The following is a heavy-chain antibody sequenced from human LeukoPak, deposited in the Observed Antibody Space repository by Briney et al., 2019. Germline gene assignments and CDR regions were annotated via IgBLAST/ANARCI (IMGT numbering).Heavy chain of an antibody. CDR2: ISSSGDII. CDR3: ARGWFDF. Sequence: GGSLRLSCAASGFTFNNYEMNWVRQAPGKGLEWVSYISSSGDIIYYAASVKGRFTISRDNAKNSLYLQMNSLRAEDTAVYYCARGWFDFWGQGTLVTVSS. CDR1: GFTFNNYE. V-gene: IGHV3-48*03. J-gene: IGHJ4*02.